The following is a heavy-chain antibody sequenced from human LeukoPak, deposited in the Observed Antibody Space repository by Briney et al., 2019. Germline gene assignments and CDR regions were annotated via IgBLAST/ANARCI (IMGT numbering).Heavy chain of an antibody. Sequence: PSETLSLTCSVSGGAISSDSYYWGWIRQPPGKGLEWIASINYSGSTYYNPSLNSRATISVDTSKTQFSLRLSSVTAADTAVYYCARLRTTHDAFDIWGQGTMVTVSS. D-gene: IGHD1-7*01. J-gene: IGHJ3*02. CDR3: ARLRTTHDAFDI. CDR1: GGAISSDSYY. V-gene: IGHV4-39*01. CDR2: INYSGST.